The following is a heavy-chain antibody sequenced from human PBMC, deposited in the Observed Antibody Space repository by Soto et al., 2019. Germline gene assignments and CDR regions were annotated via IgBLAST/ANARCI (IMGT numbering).Heavy chain of an antibody. CDR2: FYDGNT. J-gene: IGHJ4*02. CDR3: ATTRGLAVGGSFDY. D-gene: IGHD3-10*01. Sequence: SETLSLTCIVSGGSITRRSSYWAWIRQPPGKGLEWVGTFYDGNTYHNPSLRSRITIAVDTSKNQFSLKLNSVAAADTAFYYCATTRGLAVGGSFDYWGQGMLVTVPQ. V-gene: IGHV4-39*01. CDR1: GGSITRRSSY.